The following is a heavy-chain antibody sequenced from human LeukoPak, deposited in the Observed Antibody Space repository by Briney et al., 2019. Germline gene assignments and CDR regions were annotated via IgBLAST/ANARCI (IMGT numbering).Heavy chain of an antibody. CDR1: GFTFNNYA. J-gene: IGHJ4*02. V-gene: IGHV3-23*01. CDR3: ATGSGI. CDR2: IGGSASST. D-gene: IGHD1-14*01. Sequence: GGSLRLSCAASGFTFNNYAMSWVRQAPGKGLEWVSAIGGSASSTYYTDSVRGQFTNSRDNSKNALYLQRNSLRAEDRGVYYCATGSGIWGQGTRVTVSS.